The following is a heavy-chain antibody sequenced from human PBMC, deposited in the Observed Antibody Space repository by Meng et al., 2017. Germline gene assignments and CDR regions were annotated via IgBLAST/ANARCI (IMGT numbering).Heavy chain of an antibody. CDR1: GYTFTGYY. Sequence: VQLVQSVAEVKKPGASVKVSCKASGYTFTGYYMHWVRQAPGQGLEWMGRINPNSGGTNYAQKFQGRVTMTRDTSISTAYMELSRLRSDDTAVYYCAREAITNYDILTGYPDYWGQGTLVTASS. CDR3: AREAITNYDILTGYPDY. CDR2: INPNSGGT. V-gene: IGHV1-2*06. J-gene: IGHJ4*02. D-gene: IGHD3-9*01.